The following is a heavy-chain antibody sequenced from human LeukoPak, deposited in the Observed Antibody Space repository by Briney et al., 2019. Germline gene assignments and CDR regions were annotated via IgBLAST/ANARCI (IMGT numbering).Heavy chain of an antibody. Sequence: SETLSLTCTVSGGSIRSYHRSWIRQPPGKGLEWIGYIYDSGSTNYNPSLKSRVTISVDTSKNQFSLKLSSVTAADTAVYYCARCERFGKLRPVDPDTFDIWGQGTMVTVSS. CDR1: GGSIRSYH. D-gene: IGHD3-10*01. CDR2: IYDSGST. V-gene: IGHV4-59*01. J-gene: IGHJ3*02. CDR3: ARCERFGKLRPVDPDTFDI.